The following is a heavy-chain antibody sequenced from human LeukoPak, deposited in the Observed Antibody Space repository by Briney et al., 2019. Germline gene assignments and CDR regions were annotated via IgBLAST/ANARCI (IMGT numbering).Heavy chain of an antibody. D-gene: IGHD3-10*01. J-gene: IGHJ3*01. V-gene: IGHV3-74*01. CDR2: INPAGSDT. Sequence: GGSLRLSCAASGFTFSSHWMHWVRQAPGKGLVWVSRINPAGSDTRYADSVKGRFTISRDNAKNTLYLQMNSLRGEDTSLYYFARDRTKEWGVYYHPMFYRRGQRTMVTVS. CDR3: ARDRTKEWGVYYHPMFYR. CDR1: GFTFSSHW.